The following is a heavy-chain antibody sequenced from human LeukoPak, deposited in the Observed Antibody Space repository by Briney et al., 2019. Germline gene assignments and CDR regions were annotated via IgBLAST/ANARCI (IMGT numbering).Heavy chain of an antibody. CDR2: ISGSGGST. D-gene: IGHD6-19*01. Sequence: PGGSLRLSCAASGFTFSSYAMSWVRQAPGKGLEWVSAISGSGGSTYYADSVKGWFTIPRDNSKNTLYLQMNSLRAEDTAVYYCAKDQAIAVAHAFDIWGQGTMVTVSS. J-gene: IGHJ3*02. CDR3: AKDQAIAVAHAFDI. V-gene: IGHV3-23*01. CDR1: GFTFSSYA.